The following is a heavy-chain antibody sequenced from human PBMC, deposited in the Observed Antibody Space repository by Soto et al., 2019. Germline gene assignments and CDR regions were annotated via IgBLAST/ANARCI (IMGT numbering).Heavy chain of an antibody. CDR3: ARGEDYGDSLNF. Sequence: GGSLRLSCAASGFTFSTYWMHWVRQGPGKGLVWVSRINSDGSSTSYADSVKGRFTISRDNAKNTLYLQMNSLRAKDTAVYYCARGEDYGDSLNFWGQGTLVTVSS. CDR2: INSDGSST. V-gene: IGHV3-74*01. D-gene: IGHD4-17*01. CDR1: GFTFSTYW. J-gene: IGHJ4*02.